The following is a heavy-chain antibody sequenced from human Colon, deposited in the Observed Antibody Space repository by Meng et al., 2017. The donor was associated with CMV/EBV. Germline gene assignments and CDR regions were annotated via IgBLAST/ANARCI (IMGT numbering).Heavy chain of an antibody. V-gene: IGHV4-61*02. Sequence: QLQVQESGPGLLKPSQTLSLTCTVYDDFIINTDYYWTWIRQPAGKPLEYIGRVYASGAVNYNPSLTSRVTILLDTSKNQISLELTSMTAADTAVYYCAGPHHYFDYCSQGTLVTVSS. CDR2: VYASGAV. CDR1: DDFIINTDYY. CDR3: AGPHHYFDY. J-gene: IGHJ4*01.